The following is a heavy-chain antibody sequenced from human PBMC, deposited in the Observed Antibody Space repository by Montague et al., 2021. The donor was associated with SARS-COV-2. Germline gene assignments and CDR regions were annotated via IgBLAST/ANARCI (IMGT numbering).Heavy chain of an antibody. Sequence: SLRLSCAASGFTFDDYAMNWVRQAPGKGLEWVSGISWNSGCIGYADSVKGRSTISRDNAKNPLYLQMNSLRAEDTALYYCAKVLEVVVTANLDYWGQGTLVTVSS. CDR2: ISWNSGCI. CDR1: GFTFDDYA. V-gene: IGHV3-9*01. CDR3: AKVLEVVVTANLDY. J-gene: IGHJ4*02. D-gene: IGHD2-21*02.